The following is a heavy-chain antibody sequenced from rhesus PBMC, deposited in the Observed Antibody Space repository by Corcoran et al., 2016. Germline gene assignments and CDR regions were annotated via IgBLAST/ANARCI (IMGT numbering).Heavy chain of an antibody. D-gene: IGHD6-31*01. CDR3: ARHSYYSGWFLDS. CDR2: IYGTDSAT. Sequence: QVQLQESGPGLVKPSETLSLTCSAPGGSITDYDWDWIRQPPGKGLEWIGNIYGTDSATVYNPSLRSRVTLSVDTSKNHFSLKLNSVTAADTAVYFCARHSYYSGWFLDSWGQGVLVTVSS. CDR1: GGSITDYD. J-gene: IGHJ1*01. V-gene: IGHV4S11*01.